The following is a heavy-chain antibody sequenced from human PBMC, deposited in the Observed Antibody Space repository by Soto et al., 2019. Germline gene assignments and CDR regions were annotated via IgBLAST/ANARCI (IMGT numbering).Heavy chain of an antibody. Sequence: SETLSLTCAVYGGSFSGYYWSWIRQPPGKGLEWIGEINHSGSTNYNPSLKSRVTISVDTSKNQFSLKLSSVTAADTAVYYCARREGDPTYYYGSGSYSHFDYWGQGTLVTVSS. CDR3: ARREGDPTYYYGSGSYSHFDY. CDR2: INHSGST. D-gene: IGHD3-10*01. V-gene: IGHV4-34*01. J-gene: IGHJ4*02. CDR1: GGSFSGYY.